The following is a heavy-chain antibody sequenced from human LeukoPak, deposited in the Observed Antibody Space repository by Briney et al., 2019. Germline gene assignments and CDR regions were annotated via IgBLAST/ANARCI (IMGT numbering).Heavy chain of an antibody. Sequence: ASVKVSCKASGYTFTSYYMHWVRQAPGQGLEWMGIINPSGGSTSYAQKFQGRVTMTRDMSTSTVYMELSSMRSEDTAVYYCARDWDPPRKYSSGWYSWFDPWGQGTLVTVSS. V-gene: IGHV1-46*01. CDR1: GYTFTSYY. D-gene: IGHD6-19*01. CDR2: INPSGGST. CDR3: ARDWDPPRKYSSGWYSWFDP. J-gene: IGHJ5*02.